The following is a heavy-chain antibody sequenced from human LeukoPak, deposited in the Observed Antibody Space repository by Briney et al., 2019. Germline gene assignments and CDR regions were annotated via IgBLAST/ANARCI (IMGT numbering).Heavy chain of an antibody. CDR3: ARVEYSSSWSTFDY. CDR1: GFTFSSYS. J-gene: IGHJ4*02. Sequence: GGSLRLSCAASGFTFSSYSMTWVRQAPGKGLEWVSSISSSSSYIYYSDSVKGRFIFSRDNAKNSLYLQMNSLRAEDTAVYYCARVEYSSSWSTFDYWGQGTLVTVSS. D-gene: IGHD6-13*01. CDR2: ISSSSSYI. V-gene: IGHV3-21*01.